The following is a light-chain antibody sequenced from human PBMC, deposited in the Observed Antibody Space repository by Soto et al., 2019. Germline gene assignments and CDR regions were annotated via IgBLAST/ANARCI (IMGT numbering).Light chain of an antibody. CDR3: SSYTITTAPV. CDR2: EVS. V-gene: IGLV2-14*01. Sequence: QSALTQPASVSGSPGQSITISCTGTSSDVGGYNFVSWYRQHPGKAPKLMISEVSNRPSGVSNRFSGSKSGNTASLTISGLQTEDEADYYCSSYTITTAPVFGSGTKVTVL. J-gene: IGLJ1*01. CDR1: SSDVGGYNF.